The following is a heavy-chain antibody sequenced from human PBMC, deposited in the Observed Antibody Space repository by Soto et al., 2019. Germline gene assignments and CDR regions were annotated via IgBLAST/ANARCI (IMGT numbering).Heavy chain of an antibody. J-gene: IGHJ6*03. CDR1: GGSISSGGYY. D-gene: IGHD3-3*01. CDR3: ARLVVFGVRPPEDTYYSYRDV. V-gene: IGHV4-31*03. Sequence: PSETLSLTCTVSGGSISSGGYYWSWIRQHPGKGLEWIGYIYYSGSTYYNPSLKSRVTISVDTSKNQFSLKLSSVTAADTAVYYCARLVVFGVRPPEDTYYSYRDVWGKGTRVTVPS. CDR2: IYYSGST.